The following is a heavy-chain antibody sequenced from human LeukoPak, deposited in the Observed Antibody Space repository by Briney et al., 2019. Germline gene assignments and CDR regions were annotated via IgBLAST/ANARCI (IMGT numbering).Heavy chain of an antibody. D-gene: IGHD2-8*01. CDR2: INPNSGGT. V-gene: IGHV1-2*02. J-gene: IGHJ4*02. Sequence: ASVKVSCKASGYTFTGYYIHWVRQAPGQGLEWMGWINPNSGGTNYAQKFQGRVTMTRDTSISTAYMELSRLRSDDTAVYYCARLSPAAKGGRTNGIDYWGQGTLVTVSS. CDR1: GYTFTGYY. CDR3: ARLSPAAKGGRTNGIDY.